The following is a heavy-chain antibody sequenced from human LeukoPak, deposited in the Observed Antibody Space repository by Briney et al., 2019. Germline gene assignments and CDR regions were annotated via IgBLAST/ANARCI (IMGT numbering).Heavy chain of an antibody. J-gene: IGHJ4*02. CDR2: IYYSGST. CDR3: ACGQQWLPTHYDY. D-gene: IGHD6-19*01. Sequence: PSETLSLTCTVSGGSTSSSSYYWGWIRQPPGKGLEWIGRIYYSGSTYYNPSLKSRVTISVDTSKNQFSLKLSSVTAADTAVYYCACGQQWLPTHYDYWGQETLVTVSS. CDR1: GGSTSSSSYY. V-gene: IGHV4-39*01.